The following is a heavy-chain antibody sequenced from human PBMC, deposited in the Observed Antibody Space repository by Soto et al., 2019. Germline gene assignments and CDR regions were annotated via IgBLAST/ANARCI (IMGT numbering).Heavy chain of an antibody. CDR1: GYSFTTYW. V-gene: IGHV5-10-1*03. J-gene: IGHJ4*02. Sequence: EVQLVQSGAEVKKPGESLRISCKGSGYSFTTYWITWVRQMPGKGLEWMGRIDPSDSYTNYSPSFEGHVTISADKSSSTAYLQWSSLQASDTAIYYCARRYSDSRTDYWGQGTLVTVSS. D-gene: IGHD3-9*01. CDR3: ARRYSDSRTDY. CDR2: IDPSDSYT.